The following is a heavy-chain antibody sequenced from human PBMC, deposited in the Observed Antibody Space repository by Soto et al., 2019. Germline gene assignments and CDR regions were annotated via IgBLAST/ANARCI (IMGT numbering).Heavy chain of an antibody. CDR1: GGSISSGGYY. D-gene: IGHD5-12*01. CDR2: IYYSGST. Sequence: SETLSLTCTVSGGSISSGGYYWSWIRQRPGKGLEWIGYIYYSGSTYYNPSLKSRVTISVDTSKNQFSLKLSSVTAADTAVYYCAGVATFFTDLADYWGQGTLVTVSS. V-gene: IGHV4-31*03. J-gene: IGHJ4*02. CDR3: AGVATFFTDLADY.